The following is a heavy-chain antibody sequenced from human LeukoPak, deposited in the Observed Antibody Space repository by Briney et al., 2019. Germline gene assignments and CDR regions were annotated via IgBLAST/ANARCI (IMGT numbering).Heavy chain of an antibody. D-gene: IGHD3-22*01. CDR3: ARDVGSYDSSGYYKLQPHFDY. V-gene: IGHV1-18*01. CDR1: GYTFTSYG. CDR2: ISAYNGNT. Sequence: GASVKVSCKASGYTFTSYGISWVRQAPGQGLEWMGWISAYNGNTNYAQKLQGRVTMTTDTSTSTAYMELRSLRSDDTAVYYCARDVGSYDSSGYYKLQPHFDYWGQGTLVTVSS. J-gene: IGHJ4*02.